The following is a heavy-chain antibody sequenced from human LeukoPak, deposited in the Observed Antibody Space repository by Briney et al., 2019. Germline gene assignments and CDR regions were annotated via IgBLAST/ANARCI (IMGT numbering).Heavy chain of an antibody. CDR1: GGSISSSIYY. J-gene: IGHJ4*02. V-gene: IGHV4-39*07. Sequence: PSETLSLTCIVSGGSISSSIYYWAWVRQPPGKGLEWIGTVFYNGATQYSPSLRSRVTISIDTSTNQFSLKLSSVTAADTAVYYCARGDFRNYEFPFDYWGQGTLVTVSS. D-gene: IGHD3-3*01. CDR2: VFYNGAT. CDR3: ARGDFRNYEFPFDY.